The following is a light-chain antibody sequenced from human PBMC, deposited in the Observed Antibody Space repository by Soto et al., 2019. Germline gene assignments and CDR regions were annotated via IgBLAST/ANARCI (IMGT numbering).Light chain of an antibody. Sequence: DIVLTQSPGTLSFSPGERAALSCRASQSVSSSYLAWYQQKPGQAPRLLIYGASNRATGIPDRFSGSGSVTDFTLTISRLEPEAFAVYYCQEHDNSPFTFGGGTKVEFK. CDR3: QEHDNSPFT. V-gene: IGKV3-20*01. CDR2: GAS. CDR1: QSVSSSY. J-gene: IGKJ4*02.